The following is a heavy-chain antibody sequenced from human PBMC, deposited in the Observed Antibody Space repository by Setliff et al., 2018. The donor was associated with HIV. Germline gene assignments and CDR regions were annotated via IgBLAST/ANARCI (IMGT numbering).Heavy chain of an antibody. J-gene: IGHJ4*02. CDR2: IYYSGST. Sequence: ETLSLTCTVSGGSISSNNYYWGWIRQPPGKGLEWIASIYYSGSTYYNPSLKSRITISVDTSKNQFSLRLSSVTAADTAVYYCARQGLVLVPASIDWRLPPSPIDYWGQGALVTAPQ. CDR3: ARQGLVLVPASIDWRLPPSPIDY. CDR1: GGSISSNNYY. D-gene: IGHD2-2*01. V-gene: IGHV4-39*01.